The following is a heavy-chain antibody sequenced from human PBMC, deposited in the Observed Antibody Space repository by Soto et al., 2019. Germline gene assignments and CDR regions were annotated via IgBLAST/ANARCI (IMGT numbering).Heavy chain of an antibody. Sequence: EVRLLESGGGLVQPGESLRLSCEASGFNFISSGMSWVRQAPGKGLEWVAVVSGSDDETYYADSVEGRFSISRDNSDHTLHLQMTSLRPDDTAVYHCARAGYCTRGNCYNYYSYGMDVWGQGTTVTVSS. CDR3: ARAGYCTRGNCYNYYSYGMDV. D-gene: IGHD2-2*02. V-gene: IGHV3-23*01. CDR2: VSGSDDET. J-gene: IGHJ6*02. CDR1: GFNFISSG.